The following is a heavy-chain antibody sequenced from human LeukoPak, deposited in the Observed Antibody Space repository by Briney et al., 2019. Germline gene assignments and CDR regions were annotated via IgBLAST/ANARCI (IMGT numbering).Heavy chain of an antibody. D-gene: IGHD2-15*01. CDR1: GFTFSNYF. V-gene: IGHV3-74*03. Sequence: GASLRLSCAASGFTFSNYFMHWVRQAPGKGLVWVSRVSGDGTTTMYADSVKGRFTISRDNAKNTLYLQMNSLRDEDTAVYYCARRVDATRWFDPWGQGTLVAVSS. CDR2: VSGDGTTT. CDR3: ARRVDATRWFDP. J-gene: IGHJ5*02.